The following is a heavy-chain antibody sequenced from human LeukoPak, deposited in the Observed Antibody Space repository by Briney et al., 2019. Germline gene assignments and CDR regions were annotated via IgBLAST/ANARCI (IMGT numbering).Heavy chain of an antibody. J-gene: IGHJ5*02. CDR2: IKQDGSEK. Sequence: PGGSLRLSCAASGFTFSSYWMSWVRQAPGKGLEWVANIKQDGSEKYYVDSVKGRFTISRDNAKNSLYLQMSSLRAEDTAVYYCARDIRQQWLVTNWFDPWGQGTLVTVSS. CDR3: ARDIRQQWLVTNWFDP. CDR1: GFTFSSYW. D-gene: IGHD6-19*01. V-gene: IGHV3-7*01.